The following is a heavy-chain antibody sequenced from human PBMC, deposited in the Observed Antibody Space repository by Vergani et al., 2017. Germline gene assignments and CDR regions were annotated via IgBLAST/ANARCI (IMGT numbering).Heavy chain of an antibody. Sequence: QVQLVQSGAEVKKPGASVKVSCKASGYTFTSYGISWVRQAPGQGLEWMGWISAYNGNTNYAQKLQGRVTRTTDTSTSTAYMELRSLRSDDTAVYYCARVEARDYYDSSGLDYWGQGTLVTVSS. J-gene: IGHJ4*02. V-gene: IGHV1-18*04. D-gene: IGHD3-22*01. CDR1: GYTFTSYG. CDR3: ARVEARDYYDSSGLDY. CDR2: ISAYNGNT.